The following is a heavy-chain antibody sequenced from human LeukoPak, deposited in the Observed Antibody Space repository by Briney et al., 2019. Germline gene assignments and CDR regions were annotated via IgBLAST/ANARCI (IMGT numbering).Heavy chain of an antibody. CDR3: AKNDPDSSED. CDR1: GFIFGNYP. J-gene: IGHJ4*02. Sequence: PGKSLRLSCAASGFIFGNYPMHWVRQAPGKGLEWVAVISGDGSNEHYADSAKGRFTVSRDNAKSTAYLQMNSLRSEDTAVYCCAKNDPDSSEDWGQGTLVTVSS. D-gene: IGHD3-22*01. V-gene: IGHV3-30-3*02. CDR2: ISGDGSNE.